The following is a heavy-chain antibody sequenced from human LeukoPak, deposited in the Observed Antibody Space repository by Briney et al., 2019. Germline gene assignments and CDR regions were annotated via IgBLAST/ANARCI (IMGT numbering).Heavy chain of an antibody. J-gene: IGHJ4*02. V-gene: IGHV1-2*02. CDR1: GYTFSAYY. CDR3: ARDWMVRHFDY. Sequence: ASVKVSCKASGYTFSAYYIHWVRQAPGQGLEWMGWINPNSGGTKYAQKFQGRVTMNRDTSISTAYMELSRLRSDDTAVYYCARDWMVRHFDYWGQGTLVTVSS. D-gene: IGHD3-10*01. CDR2: INPNSGGT.